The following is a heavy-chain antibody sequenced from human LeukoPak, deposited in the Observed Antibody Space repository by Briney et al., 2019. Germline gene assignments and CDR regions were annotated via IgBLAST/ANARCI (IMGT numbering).Heavy chain of an antibody. CDR2: IYHSGST. J-gene: IGHJ6*03. CDR3: ARGLTGTTFSILYSYFYMDV. Sequence: KASETLSLTCTVSSGSISTSNYYWGWIRQPPGKGLEWIGSIYHSGSTYYNPSLKSRVTISVDTSKNQFSLKLNSVTAADTAVYYCARGLTGTTFSILYSYFYMDVWGKGTTVTVSS. D-gene: IGHD1-1*01. CDR1: SGSISTSNYY. V-gene: IGHV4-39*07.